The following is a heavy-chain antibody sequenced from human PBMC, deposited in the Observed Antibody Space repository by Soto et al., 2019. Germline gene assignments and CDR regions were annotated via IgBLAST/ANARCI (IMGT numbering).Heavy chain of an antibody. CDR2: ITAYNGNT. V-gene: IGHV1-18*01. J-gene: IGHJ4*02. D-gene: IGHD3-10*01. Sequence: ASVKVSCKASGYTFPSYGPTWVRQAPGQGLEWMGWITAYNGNTNYAQKLQGRVTMTTDTSTSTAYVELRSLRSDDTAVYYCARSYYTSGSYSASDYWGPGXLGTVYS. CDR3: ARSYYTSGSYSASDY. CDR1: GYTFPSYG.